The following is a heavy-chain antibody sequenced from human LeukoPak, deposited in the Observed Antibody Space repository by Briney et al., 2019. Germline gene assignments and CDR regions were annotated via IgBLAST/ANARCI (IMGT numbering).Heavy chain of an antibody. V-gene: IGHV4-34*01. CDR3: ARCTMVRGVSDY. CDR2: INHSGST. CDR1: GGSFSGYY. J-gene: IGHJ4*02. Sequence: SETLSLTCAVYGGSFSGYYWSWIRQPPGKGLEWIGEINHSGSTNYNPSLKSRVTISVDTSKNQFSLKLGSVTAADTAVYYCARCTMVRGVSDYWGQGTLVTVSS. D-gene: IGHD3-10*01.